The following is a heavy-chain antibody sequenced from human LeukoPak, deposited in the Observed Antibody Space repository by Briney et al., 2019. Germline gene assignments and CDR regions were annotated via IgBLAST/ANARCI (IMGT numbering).Heavy chain of an antibody. CDR1: GGSISSSPYY. D-gene: IGHD6-13*01. Sequence: SETLSLTCTVSGGSISSSPYYWGWIRQSPGKGLEWIGSIYHTGSAHYNPSLKSRVTISVDTSKNQFSLTLDSVTAADTAVYYCARPPDLAAAGYWGQGTQVIVSS. V-gene: IGHV4-39*01. CDR2: IYHTGSA. CDR3: ARPPDLAAAGY. J-gene: IGHJ4*02.